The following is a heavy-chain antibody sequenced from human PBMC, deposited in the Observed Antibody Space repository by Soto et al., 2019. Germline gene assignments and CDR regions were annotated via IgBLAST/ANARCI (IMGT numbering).Heavy chain of an antibody. CDR2: IYSGGST. D-gene: IGHD6-13*01. CDR3: ARSVAAAGYYYYGMDV. CDR1: WFTVSSNY. V-gene: IGHV3-53*01. Sequence: GALRLSCAASWFTVSSNYMSWVRQAPGKGLEWVSVIYSGGSTYYADSVKGRFTISRDNSKNTLYLQMNSLRAEDTAVYYCARSVAAAGYYYYGMDVWGQGTTVTVSS. J-gene: IGHJ6*02.